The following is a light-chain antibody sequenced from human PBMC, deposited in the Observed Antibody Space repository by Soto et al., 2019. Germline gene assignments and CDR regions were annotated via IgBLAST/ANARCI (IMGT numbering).Light chain of an antibody. CDR1: QSIANF. V-gene: IGKV1-39*01. CDR3: QHTYLTPL. CDR2: GAS. J-gene: IGKJ3*01. Sequence: DIQMTQSPSSLSASVGDRVTITCRASQSIANFLNWYQQRPGKAPRLLIYGASSLQSGVPSRFSGSRSGTDFTLTISSLQPEDFATYFCQHTYLTPLFGPGTTVDI.